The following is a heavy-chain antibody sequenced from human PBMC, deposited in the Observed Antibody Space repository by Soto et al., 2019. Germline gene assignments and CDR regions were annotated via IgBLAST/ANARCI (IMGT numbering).Heavy chain of an antibody. CDR2: IIPILGIA. D-gene: IGHD4-4*01. J-gene: IGHJ6*03. CDR1: GGTFSSYT. Sequence: SVKVSCKSSGGTFSSYTISWVRQAPGQGLEWMGGIIPILGIANYAQKFQGRVTITADKSTSTAYMELSSLRSEDTAVYYCARDRVQYYSYYYYYMDVWGTGTTVTVSS. V-gene: IGHV1-69*10. CDR3: ARDRVQYYSYYYYYMDV.